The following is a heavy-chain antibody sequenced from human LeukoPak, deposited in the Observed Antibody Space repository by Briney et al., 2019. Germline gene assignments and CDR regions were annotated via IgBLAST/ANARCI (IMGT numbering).Heavy chain of an antibody. CDR3: ARDTDAFEI. CDR2: IYSSGYT. V-gene: IGHV4-59*11. Sequence: SETLSLTCTVSGGSISGQYWSWIRQPPGKGLEWIGIIYSSGYTNYKASLKSRVSISEDTSKNQFFLKLRSVTAADTAIYYCARDTDAFEIWGQGTMVTVSS. CDR1: GGSISGQY. J-gene: IGHJ3*02.